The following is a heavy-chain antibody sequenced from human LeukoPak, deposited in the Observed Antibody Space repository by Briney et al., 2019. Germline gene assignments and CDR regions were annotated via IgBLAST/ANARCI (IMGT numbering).Heavy chain of an antibody. CDR1: GGSISSGGYY. V-gene: IGHV4-61*02. CDR2: IYTSGST. Sequence: SQTLSLTCTVSGGSISSGGYYWSWIRQPAGRGLEWIGRIYTSGSTNYNPSLKSRVTMSVDTSKNQFSLKLSSVTAADTAVYYCARVDSSSSGRWFWFDPWGQGTLVTVSS. J-gene: IGHJ5*02. D-gene: IGHD6-6*01. CDR3: ARVDSSSSGRWFWFDP.